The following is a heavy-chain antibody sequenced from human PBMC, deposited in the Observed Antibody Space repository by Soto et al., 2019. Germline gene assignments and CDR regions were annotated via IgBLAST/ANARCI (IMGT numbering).Heavy chain of an antibody. D-gene: IGHD5-18*01. J-gene: IGHJ4*02. CDR3: ARYIYGYVDY. CDR2: ISSISSYT. Sequence: LRLSCAASGFTFSDYYMSWIRQAPGKGPEWVSYISSISSYTNYADSVKGRFTISRDNAKNSLYLQMNSLRAGDTAVYYCARYIYGYVDYWGQGTLVTVSS. V-gene: IGHV3-11*06. CDR1: GFTFSDYY.